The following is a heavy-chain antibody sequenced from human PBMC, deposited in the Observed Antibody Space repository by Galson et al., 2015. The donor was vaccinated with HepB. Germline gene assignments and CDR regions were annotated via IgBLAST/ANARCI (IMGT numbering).Heavy chain of an antibody. CDR2: INSGGDWT. D-gene: IGHD6-6*01. J-gene: IGHJ4*02. Sequence: SLRLSCAASGFTFNNYAMNWVRQAPGKGLECISTINSGGDWTHYADSVKGRFTISRDNPKNTQYLQVDRLTADDTAVYYCAKDWQLEDWGQGTLVTVSS. CDR1: GFTFNNYA. V-gene: IGHV3-23*01. CDR3: AKDWQLED.